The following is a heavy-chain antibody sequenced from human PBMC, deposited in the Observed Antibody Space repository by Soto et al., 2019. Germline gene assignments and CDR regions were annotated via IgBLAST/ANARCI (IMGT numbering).Heavy chain of an antibody. CDR3: AILHFFGSGTRDS. Sequence: GASVKVSCKVSGFTVTDYYLHWLQQAPGEGLEWMGLVDPEDGETTYSPKFQDRVTITADTSTDTAYMELKSLRSADTAIYYCAILHFFGSGTRDSWGQGTLVTVSS. CDR2: VDPEDGET. CDR1: GFTVTDYY. V-gene: IGHV1-69-2*01. D-gene: IGHD3-3*02. J-gene: IGHJ4*02.